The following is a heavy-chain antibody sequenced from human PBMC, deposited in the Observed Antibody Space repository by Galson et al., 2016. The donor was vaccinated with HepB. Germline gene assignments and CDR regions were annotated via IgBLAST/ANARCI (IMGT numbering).Heavy chain of an antibody. D-gene: IGHD2-2*02. CDR2: IYNSGNI. CDR1: GASISNGDYY. V-gene: IGHV4-30-4*01. CDR3: ARGPPETGSSASCYIGAFDV. Sequence: HVQLQESGPGLVKPSQTLSLTRTVSGASISNGDYYWTWIRQPPGKGLEWIGYIYNSGNIYYNPSLESRLTISLDTSQVSLKLRSVTGADTAVYYCARGPPETGSSASCYIGAFDVWGQGTMVTVSS. J-gene: IGHJ3*01.